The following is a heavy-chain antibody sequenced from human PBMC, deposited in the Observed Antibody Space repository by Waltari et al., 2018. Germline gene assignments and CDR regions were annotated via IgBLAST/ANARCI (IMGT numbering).Heavy chain of an antibody. CDR1: GFPFSSYG. CDR3: ARGYNKFDY. V-gene: IGHV3-7*01. Sequence: EVRLVESGGGLVQPGGSLRLSCAAPGFPFSSYGMSWVRQAPGKGLEGVANIKQDGREKNYVDSVKGRFTISRDNAKNSLDLQMNSLRAEDTAVYYCARGYNKFDYWGQGNLVTVSS. CDR2: IKQDGREK. D-gene: IGHD4-4*01. J-gene: IGHJ4*02.